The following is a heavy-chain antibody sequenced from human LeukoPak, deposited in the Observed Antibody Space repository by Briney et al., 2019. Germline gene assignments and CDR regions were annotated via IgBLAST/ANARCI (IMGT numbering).Heavy chain of an antibody. CDR3: AASLGPRDY. CDR2: ITSTSNSI. CDR1: GFTFSIYE. J-gene: IGHJ4*02. V-gene: IGHV3-48*03. Sequence: GGSLRLSCAASGFTFSIYETNWVRQAPGKGLEWISYITSTSNSIYYAESVKGRFTISRDNTKNSLYLQMDSLRVEDTALYFCAASLGPRDYWGQGILVTVS. D-gene: IGHD7-27*01.